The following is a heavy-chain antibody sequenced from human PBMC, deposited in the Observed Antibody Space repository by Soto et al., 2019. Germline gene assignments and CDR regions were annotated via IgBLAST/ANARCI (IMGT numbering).Heavy chain of an antibody. CDR3: ERGYTAYDILTGYASKLFEP. J-gene: IGHJ5*02. V-gene: IGHV4-34*01. D-gene: IGHD3-9*01. CDR2: INHSGIT. Sequence: PSETLSLTCAVYGGSFSGYYCSWIRQPPWKGLEWIGEINHSGITNYNPYLKSRVTISVDTSKNQFSLKLSSVTAADTAVYYCERGYTAYDILTGYASKLFEPCGQRTLVAICS. CDR1: GGSFSGYY.